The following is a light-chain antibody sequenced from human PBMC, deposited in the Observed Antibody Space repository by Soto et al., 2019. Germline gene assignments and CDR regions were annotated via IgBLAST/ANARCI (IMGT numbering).Light chain of an antibody. CDR2: DTS. J-gene: IGKJ4*01. CDR3: QPYNNWPLT. V-gene: IGKV1-39*01. CDR1: QSIRSY. Sequence: DIQMTQSPSSLSASVGDRVTITCRASQSIRSYLNWYQHKPGKAPKLLIYDTSTRATGVPARFSGSRSGPEFTLTINSLQSEDFAIYYCQPYNNWPLTFGGGTKWIS.